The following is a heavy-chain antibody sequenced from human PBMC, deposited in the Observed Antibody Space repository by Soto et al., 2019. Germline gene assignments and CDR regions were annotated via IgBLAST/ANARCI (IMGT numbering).Heavy chain of an antibody. CDR3: ARDGHNWNEDEDDAFDI. V-gene: IGHV3-48*02. J-gene: IGHJ3*02. CDR2: ISSSSSTI. D-gene: IGHD1-1*01. CDR1: GFTFSSYS. Sequence: VQLVESGGGLVQPGGSLRLSCAASGFTFSSYSMNWVRQAPGKGLEWVSYISSSSSTIYYADSVKGRFTISRDNAKNSLYLQMNSLRDEDTAVYYCARDGHNWNEDEDDAFDIWGQGTMVTVSS.